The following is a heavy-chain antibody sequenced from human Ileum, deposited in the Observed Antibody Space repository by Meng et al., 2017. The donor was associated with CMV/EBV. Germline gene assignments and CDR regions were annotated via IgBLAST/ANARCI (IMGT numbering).Heavy chain of an antibody. V-gene: IGHV4-39*07. CDR2: IYYNGAT. J-gene: IGHJ4*02. D-gene: IGHD1-26*01. CDR1: SGSITSDGHY. Sequence: LQLQESCPGLVKPSETLSLICSVSSGSITSDGHYWGWIRQPPGKGLEWIGSIYYNGATFYNPSLKSRITVSIDTSKNQFSLNLRSMTAADTAVYYCTKDRGNYIVDFWGQGTLVTVSS. CDR3: TKDRGNYIVDF.